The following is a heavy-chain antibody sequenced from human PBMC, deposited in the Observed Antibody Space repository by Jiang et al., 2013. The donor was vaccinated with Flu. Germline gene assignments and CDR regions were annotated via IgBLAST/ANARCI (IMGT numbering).Heavy chain of an antibody. CDR1: GFSFSSYE. V-gene: IGHV3-48*03. CDR2: IHGGGVI. J-gene: IGHJ4*02. D-gene: IGHD3-3*01. CDR3: ARDGKFGWSFDF. Sequence: GGLVQPGGSLRLSCAASGFSFSSYEMNWVRQAPGKGLEWVAYIHGGGVIYYADSVKGRFTISRDNARNSLYLQMNSLRAEDTAVYYCARDGKFGWSFDFWGQGTRITVSP.